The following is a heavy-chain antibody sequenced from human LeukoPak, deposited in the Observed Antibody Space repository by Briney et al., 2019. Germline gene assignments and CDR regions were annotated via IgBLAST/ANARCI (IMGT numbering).Heavy chain of an antibody. V-gene: IGHV5-51*01. CDR3: ARRDTGYYYFDF. J-gene: IGHJ4*02. D-gene: IGHD5-12*01. Sequence: GESLKISCKGSGYNFAEYWIAWVRQMPGKGLEWMGIIYPGDSDTRYNPSVQGQVTISADKSISTAYLQWNSLKASDSAMYYCARRDTGYYYFDFWGQGVLVSVSS. CDR2: IYPGDSDT. CDR1: GYNFAEYW.